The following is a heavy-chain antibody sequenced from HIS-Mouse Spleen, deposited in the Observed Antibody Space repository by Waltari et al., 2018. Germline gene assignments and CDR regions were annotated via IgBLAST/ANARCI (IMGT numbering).Heavy chain of an antibody. D-gene: IGHD4-4*01. CDR2: SNPTSGNT. J-gene: IGHJ4*02. Sequence: QVQLVQSGAEVKKPGASVKVSCKASGYTFTSYDINWVRQATGQGLEWMGWSNPTSGNTGYAQKFQGRVTMTRNNSISTAYMELSSLRSEDTAVYYCARGHDYSNYFDYWGQGTLVTVSS. CDR3: ARGHDYSNYFDY. CDR1: GYTFTSYD. V-gene: IGHV1-8*01.